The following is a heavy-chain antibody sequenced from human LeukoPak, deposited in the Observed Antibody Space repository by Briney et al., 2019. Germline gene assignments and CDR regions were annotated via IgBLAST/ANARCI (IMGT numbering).Heavy chain of an antibody. CDR2: ISGSGGST. Sequence: GGSLRLSCAASGFTFSSYWMHWVRQAPGKGLEWVSAISGSGGSTYYADSVKGRFTISRDNSKNTLYLQMNGLRAEDTAVYYCAKVYYDSSGNYDLWYFDYWGQGTLVTVSS. J-gene: IGHJ4*02. CDR3: AKVYYDSSGNYDLWYFDY. D-gene: IGHD3-22*01. CDR1: GFTFSSYW. V-gene: IGHV3-23*01.